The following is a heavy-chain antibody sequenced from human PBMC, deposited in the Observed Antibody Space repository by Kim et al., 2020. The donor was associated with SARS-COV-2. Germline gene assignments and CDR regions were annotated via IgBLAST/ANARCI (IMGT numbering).Heavy chain of an antibody. CDR1: GGSITTSSYY. Sequence: SETLSLTCTVSGGSITTSSYYWGWIRQPPGKGLEWIGNIYYSGSTYSGSTYYNPSLKSRVTISVDTSKSQFSLKLASVTAADTAVYYCATADSGTYEFD. D-gene: IGHD1-26*01. V-gene: IGHV4-39*07. J-gene: IGHJ4*01. CDR2: IYYSGSTYSGST. CDR3: ATADSGTYEFD.